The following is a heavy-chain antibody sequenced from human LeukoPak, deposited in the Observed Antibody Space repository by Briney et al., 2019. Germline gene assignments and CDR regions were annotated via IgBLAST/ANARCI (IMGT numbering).Heavy chain of an antibody. D-gene: IGHD3-10*01. CDR1: GYTLTELS. CDR2: FDPEDGET. J-gene: IGHJ4*02. V-gene: IGHV1-24*01. CDR3: ATESLGSGSYYNGRIPNNYPFDY. Sequence: ASVKVSCKVSGYTLTELSMHWVRQAPGKGLEWMGGFDPEDGETIYAQKFQGRVTMNEDTSTDTAYMELSSLRSEDTAVYYCATESLGSGSYYNGRIPNNYPFDYWGQGTLVTVSS.